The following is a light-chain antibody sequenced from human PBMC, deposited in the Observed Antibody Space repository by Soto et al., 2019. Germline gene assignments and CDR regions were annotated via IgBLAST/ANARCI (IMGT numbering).Light chain of an antibody. CDR3: MQALQIPPGT. J-gene: IGKJ1*01. Sequence: DIVMTQSPLFLPVTPGEPASISCRSSQSLLHSTGYNYLDWYLQKPGQSPPLLIFLGSNRASGVPNRFSGSGSGTDFTLKISRVEAEDVGVYYCMQALQIPPGTFAQGIKVDIK. V-gene: IGKV2-28*01. CDR1: QSLLHSTGYNY. CDR2: LGS.